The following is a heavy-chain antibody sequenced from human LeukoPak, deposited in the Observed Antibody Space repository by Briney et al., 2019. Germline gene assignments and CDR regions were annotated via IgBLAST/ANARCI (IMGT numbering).Heavy chain of an antibody. D-gene: IGHD3-16*01. CDR3: AKVGESGYYFDY. J-gene: IGHJ4*02. V-gene: IGHV3-23*01. Sequence: GGSLRLSCAVSGFTSSSYAMSWVRQAPGKGLEWVSAISGSGDNTYYADSVKGRFTISRDNAKNTLFLQMNSLRAEDTAVYYCAKVGESGYYFDYWGQGTLVTVSS. CDR2: ISGSGDNT. CDR1: GFTSSSYA.